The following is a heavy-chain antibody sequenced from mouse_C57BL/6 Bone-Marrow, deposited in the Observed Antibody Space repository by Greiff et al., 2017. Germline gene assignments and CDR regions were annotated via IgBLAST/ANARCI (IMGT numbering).Heavy chain of an antibody. CDR3: ARVTTVVATDWYFDV. D-gene: IGHD1-1*01. CDR1: GYTFTNYW. CDR2: IYPGGGYT. Sequence: VQLKESGAELVRPGTSVKMSCKASGYTFTNYWIGWAKQRPGHGLEWIGDIYPGGGYTNYNEKFKGKATLTADKSSSTAYMQFSSLTSEDSAIYYCARVTTVVATDWYFDVWGTGTTVTVSS. V-gene: IGHV1-63*01. J-gene: IGHJ1*03.